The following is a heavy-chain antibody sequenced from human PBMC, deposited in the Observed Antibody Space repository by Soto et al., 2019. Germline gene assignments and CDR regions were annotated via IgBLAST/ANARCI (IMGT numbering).Heavy chain of an antibody. V-gene: IGHV5-51*01. D-gene: IGHD3-3*01. CDR2: IYPGDSDT. CDR1: GYKFSTYW. Sequence: GESLKISCKGSGYKFSTYWIGWVRQMPGKGLEWMGIIYPGDSDTRYSPSFQGQVTISADKSISTAYLQWSSLKASDTAIYYYARPLSYDFWSGSFVWGQGTTVTVSS. J-gene: IGHJ6*02. CDR3: ARPLSYDFWSGSFV.